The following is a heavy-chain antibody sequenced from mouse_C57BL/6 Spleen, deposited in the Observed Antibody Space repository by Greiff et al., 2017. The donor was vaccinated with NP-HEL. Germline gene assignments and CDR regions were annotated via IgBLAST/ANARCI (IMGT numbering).Heavy chain of an antibody. D-gene: IGHD2-5*01. V-gene: IGHV1-4*01. CDR1: GYTFTSYT. Sequence: VQRVESGAELARPGASVKMSCKASGYTFTSYTMHWVNQRPGQGLEWIGYINPSSGYTKYNQKFKDKATLTADKSSSTAYMQLSSLTSEDSAVYYCARGGYSNYDYAMDYWGQGTSVTVSS. CDR3: ARGGYSNYDYAMDY. J-gene: IGHJ4*01. CDR2: INPSSGYT.